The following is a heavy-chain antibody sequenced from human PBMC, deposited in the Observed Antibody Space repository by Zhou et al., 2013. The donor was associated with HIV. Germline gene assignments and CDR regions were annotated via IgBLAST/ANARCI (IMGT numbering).Heavy chain of an antibody. V-gene: IGHV3-23*01. D-gene: IGHD3-10*01. CDR1: GFTFSSYA. CDR3: ARHTGGGYGSGSYSLDY. CDR2: ISGSGGST. J-gene: IGHJ4*02. Sequence: VQLLESGGGLVQPGGSLRLSCAASGFTFSSYAMSWVRQAPGKGLEWVSTISGSGGSTYYADSVEGRFTISRDNSKNTLYLQMNNSLRAEDTAVYYCARHTGGGYGSGSYSLDYWGQGTLVTVSS.